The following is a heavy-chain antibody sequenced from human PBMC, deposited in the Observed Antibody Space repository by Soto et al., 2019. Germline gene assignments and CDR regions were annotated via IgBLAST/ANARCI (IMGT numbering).Heavy chain of an antibody. CDR1: GGSISTAGYY. Sequence: QLQLQESGPGLVKPSETLSLTCTVSGGSISTAGYYWGWIRQPPGKGLEWIGSIYYSGTTYYNPPLKIPVTISVDTSKNQFSLQMSSVTAADTALYYCARRSHGYPHNWFDPWGQGILVTVSS. V-gene: IGHV4-39*01. J-gene: IGHJ5*02. CDR3: ARRSHGYPHNWFDP. D-gene: IGHD6-25*01. CDR2: IYYSGTT.